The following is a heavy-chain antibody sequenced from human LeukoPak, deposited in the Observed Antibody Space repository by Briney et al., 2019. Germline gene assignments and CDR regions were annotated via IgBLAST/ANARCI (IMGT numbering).Heavy chain of an antibody. D-gene: IGHD2-15*01. CDR3: ARVLRYCSGGNCYSGGLGYMDV. CDR2: ISRSGSTI. V-gene: IGHV3-48*03. Sequence: GGSLRLSCEASGFTFSNYDMNWVRQSPGKGLEWVSYISRSGSTIYYADSVKGRFTISRDNAKNSLFLQMNSLRAEDTAVYYCARVLRYCSGGNCYSGGLGYMDVWGKGTTVTISS. CDR1: GFTFSNYD. J-gene: IGHJ6*03.